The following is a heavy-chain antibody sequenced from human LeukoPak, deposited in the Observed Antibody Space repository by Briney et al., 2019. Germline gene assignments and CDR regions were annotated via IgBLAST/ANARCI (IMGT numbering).Heavy chain of an antibody. D-gene: IGHD6-13*01. CDR1: GDSISGYY. CDR2: IYYSGGI. J-gene: IGHJ4*02. Sequence: SETLSLTCTVSGDSISGYYWSWIRRPPGQRLEWIGYIYYSGGINYNPSLKSRVTISVDTSKNQFSLKLSSVTAADTAVYYCARDTGGSSFGYWGQGTLVTVSS. V-gene: IGHV4-59*12. CDR3: ARDTGGSSFGY.